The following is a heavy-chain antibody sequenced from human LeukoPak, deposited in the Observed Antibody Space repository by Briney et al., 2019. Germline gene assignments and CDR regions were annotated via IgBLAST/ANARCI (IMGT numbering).Heavy chain of an antibody. CDR3: KSGGAAPGSFDY. J-gene: IGHJ4*02. D-gene: IGHD1-1*01. CDR1: GFTFSSYW. Sequence: GGSLRLSCAASGFTFSSYWMSWMRQAPGKGLEWVANIKYDGNEEYYVDSVKGRFTISRDNAKSSLYLQLNSLRVEDPAVYYCKSGGAAPGSFDYWGQGTLVTVSP. CDR2: IKYDGNEE. V-gene: IGHV3-7*01.